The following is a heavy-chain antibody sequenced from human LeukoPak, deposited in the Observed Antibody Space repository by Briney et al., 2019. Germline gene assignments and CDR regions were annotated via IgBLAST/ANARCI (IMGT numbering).Heavy chain of an antibody. J-gene: IGHJ4*02. CDR3: ARDGQYYFDTPGLYGGLNL. D-gene: IGHD3-22*01. V-gene: IGHV3-74*01. CDR1: QFTFSSYW. Sequence: GGSLRLSCAASQFTFSSYWMHWVRQAPGKGLVWVSRINSDGSQASYADSVKGRFTISRDNAENTLYLQMDSLRAEDTAVYYCARDGQYYFDTPGLYGGLNLWGQGALVTVSS. CDR2: INSDGSQA.